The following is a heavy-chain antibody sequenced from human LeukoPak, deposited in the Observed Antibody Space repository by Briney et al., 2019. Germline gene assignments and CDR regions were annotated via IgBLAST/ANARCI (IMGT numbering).Heavy chain of an antibody. CDR2: ISGSGGST. CDR3: AKGDRGSYYKEPYYFDY. V-gene: IGHV3-23*01. J-gene: IGHJ4*02. Sequence: GASLRLSCAASGFTFSSYAMSWVRQAPGQGLEWVSAISGSGGSTYYADTVKGRFTISGDNSKNTLYLQMNSLRAEDTAVYYCAKGDRGSYYKEPYYFDYWGQGTLVTVSS. D-gene: IGHD1-26*01. CDR1: GFTFSSYA.